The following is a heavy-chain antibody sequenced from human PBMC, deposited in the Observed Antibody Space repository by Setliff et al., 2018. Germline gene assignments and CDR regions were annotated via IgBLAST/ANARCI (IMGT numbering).Heavy chain of an antibody. Sequence: GGSLRLSCAASGFTFSSYEMNWVRQAPGKGLEWVANIKQDGSEKYYVDSVKGRFTISRDNAKNSLYLQMNSLRAEDTAVYYCARDRGSGSYFLRYFDYWGQGTLVTVSS. CDR1: GFTFSSYE. CDR3: ARDRGSGSYFLRYFDY. D-gene: IGHD1-26*01. J-gene: IGHJ4*02. CDR2: IKQDGSEK. V-gene: IGHV3-7*01.